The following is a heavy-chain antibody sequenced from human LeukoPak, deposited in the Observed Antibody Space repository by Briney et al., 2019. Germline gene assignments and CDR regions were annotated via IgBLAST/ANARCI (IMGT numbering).Heavy chain of an antibody. CDR1: GFTFSSYG. J-gene: IGHJ4*02. D-gene: IGHD6-13*01. Sequence: PGGSLRLSCAASGFTFSSYGMHWVRQAPGKGLEWVAFIRYDGSNKYYADSVKGRFTISRDNSKNTLYLQMNSLRAEDTAVYYCAKGLYSSSWYSDYWGQGTLVTVSS. V-gene: IGHV3-30*02. CDR2: IRYDGSNK. CDR3: AKGLYSSSWYSDY.